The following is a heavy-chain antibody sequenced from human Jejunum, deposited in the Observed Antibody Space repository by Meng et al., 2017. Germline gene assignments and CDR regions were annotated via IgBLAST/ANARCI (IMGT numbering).Heavy chain of an antibody. Sequence: QLQEAGPGLVRPSANLSLTVTVSVDSVSSDNYCWRWLRHTAGKGLEWIGYIYYSGSTDHNPSLKSRVTMSVDTSSNQFSLNLSSVTAADTAVYYCARVILYSGSYYIDSWGQGTLVTVSS. J-gene: IGHJ4*02. CDR2: IYYSGST. CDR1: VDSVSSDNYC. D-gene: IGHD1-26*01. V-gene: IGHV4-61*01. CDR3: ARVILYSGSYYIDS.